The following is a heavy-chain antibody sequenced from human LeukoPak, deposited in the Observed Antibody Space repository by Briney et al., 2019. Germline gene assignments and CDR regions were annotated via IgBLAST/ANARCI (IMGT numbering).Heavy chain of an antibody. CDR1: GYTLTELS. D-gene: IGHD3-9*01. V-gene: IGHV1-24*01. CDR2: FDPEDGET. CDR3: ASASDILTGYEGYFDY. Sequence: ASVKVSCKVSGYTLTELSMHWVRQAPGKGLEWMGGFDPEDGETIYAQKFQGRVTMTEDTSTDTAYMELSSLRAEDTAVYYCASASDILTGYEGYFDYWGQGTLVTVSS. J-gene: IGHJ4*02.